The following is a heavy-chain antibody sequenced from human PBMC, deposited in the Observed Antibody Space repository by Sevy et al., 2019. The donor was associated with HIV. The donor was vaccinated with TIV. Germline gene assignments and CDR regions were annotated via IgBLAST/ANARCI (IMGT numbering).Heavy chain of an antibody. Sequence: GGSLRLSCAASGFTFDDYAMHWVRQAPGKGLEWVSGISWNSGSIGYADSVKGRFTISRDNDKNSLYLQMNSLRAEDTALYYCGKDIVRQQLGYFDYWGQGTLVTVSS. CDR1: GFTFDDYA. CDR3: GKDIVRQQLGYFDY. D-gene: IGHD6-13*01. CDR2: ISWNSGSI. J-gene: IGHJ4*02. V-gene: IGHV3-9*01.